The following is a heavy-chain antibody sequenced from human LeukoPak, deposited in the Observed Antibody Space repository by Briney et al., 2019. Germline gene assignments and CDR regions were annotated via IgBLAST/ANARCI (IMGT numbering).Heavy chain of an antibody. CDR2: INQDGTEK. D-gene: IGHD3-22*01. Sequence: EPGGSLRLSCAASGFSFSTYWMSWVRQAPGKGLEWVANINQDGTEKYYVDSVKGRFTVSRDYAKNSLYLQMNSLRAEDTAVYYCAKVSRGMFAGSGYFDYWGQGTLVTVSS. J-gene: IGHJ4*02. CDR3: AKVSRGMFAGSGYFDY. V-gene: IGHV3-7*03. CDR1: GFSFSTYW.